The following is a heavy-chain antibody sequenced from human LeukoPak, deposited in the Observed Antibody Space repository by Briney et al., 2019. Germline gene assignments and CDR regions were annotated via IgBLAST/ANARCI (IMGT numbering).Heavy chain of an antibody. J-gene: IGHJ3*02. CDR3: ERGGSARNAFDI. CDR1: GGSISSYY. V-gene: IGHV4-59*01. Sequence: PSETLSLTCTVSGGSISSYYWSWIRQPPGKGLEWIGYIYYSGSTNYNPSLKSRVTISVDTSKNQFSLKLSSVTAADTAVYYCERGGSARNAFDIWGQGTMVTVSS. CDR2: IYYSGST.